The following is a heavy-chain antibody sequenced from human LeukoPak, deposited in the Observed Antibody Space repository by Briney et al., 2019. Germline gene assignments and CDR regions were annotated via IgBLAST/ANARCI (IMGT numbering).Heavy chain of an antibody. CDR1: GFTVSSNH. CDR3: ARWGVRDPRPDY. J-gene: IGHJ4*02. V-gene: IGHV3-66*01. CDR2: IYPDGST. D-gene: IGHD3-16*01. Sequence: QSGGSLRLSCAASGFTVSSNHITWVRQAPGKGLEWVSVIYPDGSTHYADSVKGRFTISRDNAKNSLYLQMNSLRAEDTAVYYCARWGVRDPRPDYWGQGTLVTVSS.